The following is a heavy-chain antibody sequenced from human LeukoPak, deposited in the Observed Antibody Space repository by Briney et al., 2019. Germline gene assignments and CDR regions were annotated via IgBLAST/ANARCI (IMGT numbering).Heavy chain of an antibody. D-gene: IGHD4-11*01. J-gene: IGHJ4*02. V-gene: IGHV1-18*01. Sequence: ASVKVSCKASGYTFSSYSITWVRQAPGQGLEWMGWISAYNVNTNDAQKLQGRVTMTTNTSTTTAYMELRSLRSDDTAVYYCARVPVSGPGARFDYWGQGTLVTVSS. CDR1: GYTFSSYS. CDR3: ARVPVSGPGARFDY. CDR2: ISAYNVNT.